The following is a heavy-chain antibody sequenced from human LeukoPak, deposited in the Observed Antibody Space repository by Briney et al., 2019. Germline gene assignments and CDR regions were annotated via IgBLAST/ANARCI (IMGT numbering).Heavy chain of an antibody. D-gene: IGHD6-13*01. CDR2: IHPTGGST. CDR3: ARDGIAAAGHGGYYYYGMDV. Sequence: ASVKVSCKASGYTFTPYYIHWVRQAPGQGLEGMGIIHPTGGSTNYAQQFQGRVTMTRDTSTRTVFMELNSLRSEDTAVYYCARDGIAAAGHGGYYYYGMDVWGQGTTVTVSS. CDR1: GYTFTPYY. V-gene: IGHV1-46*01. J-gene: IGHJ6*02.